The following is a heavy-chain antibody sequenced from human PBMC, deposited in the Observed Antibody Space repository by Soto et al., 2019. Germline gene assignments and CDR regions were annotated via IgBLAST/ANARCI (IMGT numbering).Heavy chain of an antibody. CDR3: ARAHLYYYDSTDLGWFDP. D-gene: IGHD3-22*01. J-gene: IGHJ5*02. CDR1: GGSISSSNW. CDR2: IYHSGST. Sequence: PSETLSLTCAVSGGSISSSNWWSWVRQPPGKGLEWIGEIYHSGSTNYNPSLKSRVTISVDKSKNQFSLKLSSVTAADTAVYYCARAHLYYYDSTDLGWFDPWGQGTLATVSS. V-gene: IGHV4-4*02.